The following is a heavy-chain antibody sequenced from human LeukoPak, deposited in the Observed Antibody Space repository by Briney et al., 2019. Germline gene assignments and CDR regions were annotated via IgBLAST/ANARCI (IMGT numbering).Heavy chain of an antibody. V-gene: IGHV4-39*01. CDR3: ARRGGTVRGNYFDY. CDR2: LLYNGNT. CDR1: GGSISSDVHY. D-gene: IGHD3-10*01. Sequence: SETLSLTCTVAGGSISSDVHYWDWIRQAPGKGLEWIGSLLYNGNTWYNPSLESRVTISVDTSENQFSLKLTSVTAADTAVYYCARRGGTVRGNYFDYWGQGTLVTVSS. J-gene: IGHJ4*02.